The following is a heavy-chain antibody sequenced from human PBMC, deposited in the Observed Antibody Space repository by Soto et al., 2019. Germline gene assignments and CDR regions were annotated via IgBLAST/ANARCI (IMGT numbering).Heavy chain of an antibody. V-gene: IGHV3-23*01. CDR3: AKDPNSSSWYDSWFDP. CDR1: GFTFSSYA. D-gene: IGHD6-13*01. CDR2: VSGSGGST. Sequence: PGGSLRLSCAASGFTFSSYAMSWVRQAPGKGLEWVSAVSGSGGSTYYADSVKGRFTISRDNSKNTLYLQMNSLRAEDTAVYYCAKDPNSSSWYDSWFDPWGQGTLVTVSS. J-gene: IGHJ5*02.